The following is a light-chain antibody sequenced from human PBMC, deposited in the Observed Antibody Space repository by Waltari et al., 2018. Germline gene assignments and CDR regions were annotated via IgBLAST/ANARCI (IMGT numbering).Light chain of an antibody. CDR1: ISNLGSNY. CDR2: RNN. V-gene: IGLV1-47*01. J-gene: IGLJ1*01. Sequence: QSVLTQPPSASETPGQRVTISCSGSISNLGSNYLYWYQQVPGAAPRLLSCRNNQRPSGAPDRFSGSKFGTSASLAIDGLRSEDEAVYYCASWDDSHYVFGPGTKVTVL. CDR3: ASWDDSHYV.